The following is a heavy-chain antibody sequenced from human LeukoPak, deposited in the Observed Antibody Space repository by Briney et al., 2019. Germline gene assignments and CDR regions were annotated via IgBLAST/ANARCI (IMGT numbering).Heavy chain of an antibody. CDR1: GGSISDAAYY. Sequence: PSETLSLTCTVSGGSISDAAYYWSWIRQHPGEGLEWIGYVFYSGSTSYNPSLKSRVTISVDTSKNQFSLKLTSVTAADTAVYYCARVPAPYAYDTSGYHFDYWGQGTLVTVSS. V-gene: IGHV4-31*03. J-gene: IGHJ4*02. CDR3: ARVPAPYAYDTSGYHFDY. D-gene: IGHD3-22*01. CDR2: VFYSGST.